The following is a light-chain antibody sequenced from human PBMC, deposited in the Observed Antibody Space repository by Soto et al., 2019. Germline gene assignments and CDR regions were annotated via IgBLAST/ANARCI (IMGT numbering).Light chain of an antibody. CDR2: AAS. V-gene: IGKV1-9*01. CDR1: QGISRY. Sequence: DIQLTQSPSFLSASLGDRVTITCRASQGISRYLAWYQQKPGRAPKLLIYAASTLQSGVPSRFSGSGSGTEFTLTICGLKPEDFASYYCQQLNSYPRTFGLGTKVEIK. CDR3: QQLNSYPRT. J-gene: IGKJ1*01.